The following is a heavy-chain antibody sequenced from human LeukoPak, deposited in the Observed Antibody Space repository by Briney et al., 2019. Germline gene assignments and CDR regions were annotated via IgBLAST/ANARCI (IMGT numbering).Heavy chain of an antibody. CDR2: INGDGSTT. Sequence: SGGSLRLSCAASGFTSSNNWMLWVRQGPGKGRVWVSRINGDGSTTQYADFVKGRFTISRDNAKNTLYLQLNSLRAADTAVYYCARVMISGQRHMDVWGKGTTVTVSS. J-gene: IGHJ6*03. CDR1: GFTSSNNW. CDR3: ARVMISGQRHMDV. V-gene: IGHV3-74*03. D-gene: IGHD6-25*01.